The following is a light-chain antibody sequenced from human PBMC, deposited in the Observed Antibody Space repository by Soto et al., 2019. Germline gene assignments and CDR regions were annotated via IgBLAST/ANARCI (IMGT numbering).Light chain of an antibody. CDR3: QEYGGSSWT. CDR2: GAS. J-gene: IGKJ1*01. CDR1: QSVRSNY. V-gene: IGKV3-20*01. Sequence: EIVLTQSPGTLSLSPGERATLSCRASQSVRSNYLAWYQQRPGQAPRLLIYGASSRATGIPDNFSGSGSGTDFTLTISRLEPEDFAVYYCQEYGGSSWTFGQGPKVEIK.